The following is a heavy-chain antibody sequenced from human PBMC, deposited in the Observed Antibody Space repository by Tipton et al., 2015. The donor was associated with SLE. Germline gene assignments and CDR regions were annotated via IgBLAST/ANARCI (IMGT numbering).Heavy chain of an antibody. CDR2: IHSSGST. V-gene: IGHV4-59*01. CDR3: ARSDGGY. CDR1: GGSFNIYY. D-gene: IGHD3-16*01. Sequence: TLSLTCTVSGGSFNIYYWSWIRQPPGKGLEWIGDIHSSGSTNYYSSLESRVTISIDTSRNQFSLKLTSVTAADTAVYYCARSDGGYWGQGTLVTVSS. J-gene: IGHJ4*02.